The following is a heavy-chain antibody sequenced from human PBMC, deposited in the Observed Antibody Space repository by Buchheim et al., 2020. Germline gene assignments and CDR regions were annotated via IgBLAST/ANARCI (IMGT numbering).Heavy chain of an antibody. CDR2: ISYDGSNK. CDR3: ARKIPYGGLVDY. V-gene: IGHV3-30*04. CDR1: GFTFSSYA. Sequence: QVQLVESGGGVVQPGRSLRLSCAASGFTFSSYAMHWVRQAPGKGLEWGAVISYDGSNKYYADSVKGRFTISRDNSKNTRYLQMNSLRAEDTAVYYCARKIPYGGLVDYWGQGTL. J-gene: IGHJ4*02. D-gene: IGHD3-10*01.